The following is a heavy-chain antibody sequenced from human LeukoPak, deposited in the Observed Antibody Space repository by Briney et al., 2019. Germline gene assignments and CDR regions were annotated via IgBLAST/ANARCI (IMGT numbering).Heavy chain of an antibody. CDR2: ISAYSGNT. CDR3: ARGPGYYDSSGYYSDY. Sequence: ASVKVSCKSSGYTFSTYGITWVRQAPGQGLEWMGWISAYSGNTDYVQRLQGRVTMTTDTSTSTAYMELRNLRSDDTAVYYCARGPGYYDSSGYYSDYWGQGTLVTVPS. J-gene: IGHJ4*02. CDR1: GYTFSTYG. D-gene: IGHD3-22*01. V-gene: IGHV1-18*01.